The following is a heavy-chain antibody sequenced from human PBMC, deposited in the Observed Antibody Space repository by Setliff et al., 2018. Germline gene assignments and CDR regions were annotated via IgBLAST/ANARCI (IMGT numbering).Heavy chain of an antibody. J-gene: IGHJ4*01. CDR2: ISPYYGST. CDR3: VRGQGPRTVVAIPFDH. Sequence: ASVKVSCKTSGYSFTVFGISWVRQAPGQGLEWMGWISPYYGSTNYAQKFQGRVTMTTDTSTSTAYMELMSLTSDDTALYYCVRGQGPRTVVAIPFDHWGHGTLVTGSS. CDR1: GYSFTVFG. V-gene: IGHV1-18*01. D-gene: IGHD3-22*01.